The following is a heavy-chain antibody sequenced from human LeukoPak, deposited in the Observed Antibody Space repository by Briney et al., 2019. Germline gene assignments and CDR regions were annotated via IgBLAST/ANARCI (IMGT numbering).Heavy chain of an antibody. Sequence: APVKVSCKASGYTFIDYYIHWVRQAPGQGLEWLGWINLNSGATKYAQNLQGRVTMTRDTSISTAYMELSRLNSDDTAVYYCARDPPSTTTLDYWGQGTPVTVSS. CDR1: GYTFIDYY. CDR2: INLNSGAT. J-gene: IGHJ4*02. CDR3: ARDPPSTTTLDY. D-gene: IGHD1-1*01. V-gene: IGHV1-2*02.